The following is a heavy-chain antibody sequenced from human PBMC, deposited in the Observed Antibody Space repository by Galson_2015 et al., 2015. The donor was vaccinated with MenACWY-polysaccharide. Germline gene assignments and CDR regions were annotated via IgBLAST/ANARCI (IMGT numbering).Heavy chain of an antibody. D-gene: IGHD2-21*01. CDR2: MNPNSGNT. CDR1: GYTFSRYD. Sequence: SVKVSGKASGYTFSRYDINWVRQAGGQGLEWMGWMNPNSGNTGYAQKFQGRVALTRDTATSTAYMELRMLRYDDTAVYYCTRIIARKHTFVDSWGQGTLVSVS. CDR3: TRIIARKHTFVDS. V-gene: IGHV1-8*01. J-gene: IGHJ4*02.